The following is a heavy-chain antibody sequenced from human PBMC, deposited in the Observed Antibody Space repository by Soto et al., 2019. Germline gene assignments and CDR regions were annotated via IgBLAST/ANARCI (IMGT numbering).Heavy chain of an antibody. J-gene: IGHJ4*02. D-gene: IGHD3-9*01. V-gene: IGHV1-18*01. CDR3: ARKDDILTGYYSF. CDR1: GYSFPSHG. Sequence: ASVKVSCKSSGYSFPSHGISCVRQAPGQGLEWMGWISGDSGKTDYAQKFQGRVIMTRDTAATTAYMEMRSLRPDDTAVYFCARKDDILTGYYSFWGQGTLVTVSS. CDR2: ISGDSGKT.